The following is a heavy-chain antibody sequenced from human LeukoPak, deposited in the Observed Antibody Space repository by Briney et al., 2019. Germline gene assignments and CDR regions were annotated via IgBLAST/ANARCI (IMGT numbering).Heavy chain of an antibody. Sequence: PSQTLSLTCTVSGGSISSGSYYWSWIRQPAGKGLEWIGRIYTSGSTNYNPSLKSRVTISVDTSKNQFSLKLSSVTAADTAVYYCARGQVRFGELYTYLQHWGQGTLVTVSS. V-gene: IGHV4-61*02. D-gene: IGHD3-10*01. CDR3: ARGQVRFGELYTYLQH. CDR2: IYTSGST. CDR1: GGSISSGSYY. J-gene: IGHJ1*01.